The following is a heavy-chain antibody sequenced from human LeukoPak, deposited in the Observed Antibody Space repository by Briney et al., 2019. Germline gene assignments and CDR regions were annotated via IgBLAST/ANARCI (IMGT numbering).Heavy chain of an antibody. Sequence: ASVKVSCKASGYTFTSYGISWVRQAPGQGLEYLGWINPHTGDTHYAQNFQGRVTMTRDTSISTAYMDLSGLTSDDTAVYYCAKVIQGAVAFDYWGQGTLVTVSS. D-gene: IGHD6-19*01. J-gene: IGHJ4*02. V-gene: IGHV1-2*02. CDR2: INPHTGDT. CDR1: GYTFTSYG. CDR3: AKVIQGAVAFDY.